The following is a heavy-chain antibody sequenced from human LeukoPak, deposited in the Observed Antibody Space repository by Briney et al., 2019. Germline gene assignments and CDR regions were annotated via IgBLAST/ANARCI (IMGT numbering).Heavy chain of an antibody. Sequence: GGSLRLSCAASGFTFSSYWMSWVRQAPGKGLEWVANIKQDGSEKYYVDSVKGRFTISRDNAKNSLYLQVNSLRAEDTAVYYCARWIFWSGYLFDYWGQGTLVTVSS. J-gene: IGHJ4*02. V-gene: IGHV3-7*01. CDR1: GFTFSSYW. CDR3: ARWIFWSGYLFDY. CDR2: IKQDGSEK. D-gene: IGHD3-3*01.